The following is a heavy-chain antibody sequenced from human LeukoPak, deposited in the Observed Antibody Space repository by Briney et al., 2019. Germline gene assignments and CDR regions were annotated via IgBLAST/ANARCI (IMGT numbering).Heavy chain of an antibody. CDR1: GPTFTNAW. Sequence: GGSLRLSCAASGPTFTNAWMSWVRQAPGKGLEWVGRITKADGGTTDYAAPVKGRFTISRDDSKNTLYLQMNSLKTEDTALYYCTTLSYVGGYWGQGTLVTVSS. D-gene: IGHD3-16*02. CDR2: ITKADGGTT. V-gene: IGHV3-15*01. J-gene: IGHJ4*02. CDR3: TTLSYVGGY.